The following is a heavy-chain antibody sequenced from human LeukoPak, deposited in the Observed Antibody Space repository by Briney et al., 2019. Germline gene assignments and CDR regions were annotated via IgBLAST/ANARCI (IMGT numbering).Heavy chain of an antibody. Sequence: GASVKVSCKASGYTFTSYAMHWVRQAPGQRLEWMGWINAGNGNAKYSQKFQGRVTITRDTSASTAYMELSSLRSEDTAVYYCARDWYSGYYFDYWGQGTLVTVSS. V-gene: IGHV1-3*01. D-gene: IGHD2-15*01. CDR1: GYTFTSYA. CDR3: ARDWYSGYYFDY. J-gene: IGHJ4*02. CDR2: INAGNGNA.